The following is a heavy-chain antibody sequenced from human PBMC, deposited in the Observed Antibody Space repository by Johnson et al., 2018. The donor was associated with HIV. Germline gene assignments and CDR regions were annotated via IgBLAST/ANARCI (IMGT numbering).Heavy chain of an antibody. D-gene: IGHD6-6*01. CDR2: IRYAGSNK. CDR1: GFTFSSYG. CDR3: ARDSSNSFRFEMYAFDI. Sequence: QVQLVESGGGVVQTGGSLRLSCAASGFTFSSYGMHWVRQAPGKGLEWVAFIRYAGSNKYYADSVKGRFTISRDNSKNTLYLQMNSLRAEDTAVYYCARDSSNSFRFEMYAFDIWGQGTMVTVSS. J-gene: IGHJ3*02. V-gene: IGHV3-30*02.